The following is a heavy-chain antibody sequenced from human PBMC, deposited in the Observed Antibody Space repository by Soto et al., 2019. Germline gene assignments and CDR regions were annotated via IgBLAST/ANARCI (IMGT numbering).Heavy chain of an antibody. CDR2: ISGSGGST. CDR1: GFTFSSYA. D-gene: IGHD3-3*01. Sequence: GGSLRLSCAASGFTFSSYAMSWVRQAPGKGLEWVSAISGSGGSTYYADSVKGRFTISRDNSKNTLYLQMNSLRAEDTAVYYCAKSTIFGVAKYGGYYMDVWGKGTTVTVSS. J-gene: IGHJ6*03. V-gene: IGHV3-23*01. CDR3: AKSTIFGVAKYGGYYMDV.